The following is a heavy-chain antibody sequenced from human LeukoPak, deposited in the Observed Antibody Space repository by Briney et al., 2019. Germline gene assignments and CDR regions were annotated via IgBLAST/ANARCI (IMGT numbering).Heavy chain of an antibody. Sequence: GGSLRLSCAASGFTVSSNYMSWVRQAPGKGLEWVSVIYSGGSTYYADSVEGRFTISRDNSKNTLYLQMNGLRAEDTAVDYCAREIMIRGVMFGYWGQGTLVTVSS. J-gene: IGHJ4*02. CDR1: GFTVSSNY. D-gene: IGHD3-10*01. CDR3: AREIMIRGVMFGY. CDR2: IYSGGST. V-gene: IGHV3-66*01.